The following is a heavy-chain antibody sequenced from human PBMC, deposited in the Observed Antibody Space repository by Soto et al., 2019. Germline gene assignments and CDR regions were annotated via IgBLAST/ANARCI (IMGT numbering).Heavy chain of an antibody. J-gene: IGHJ4*02. D-gene: IGHD5-18*01. CDR3: AKDLSGYSHAPGEVY. V-gene: IGHV4-30-4*01. Sequence: SETLSLTCTSSVGSISSGDYLCNWIRQPPWKGLEWIGYIYYSGSTYYNPSLKSRVTISMDTSKNHFSMNLSSVTAADTAVYYCAKDLSGYSHAPGEVYLGQGTSVIVS. CDR1: VGSISSGDYL. CDR2: IYYSGST.